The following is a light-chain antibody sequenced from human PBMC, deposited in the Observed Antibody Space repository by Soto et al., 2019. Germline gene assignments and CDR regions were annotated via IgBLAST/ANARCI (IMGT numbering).Light chain of an antibody. Sequence: DIQMTQSPSSLSASVGDRVTITCRASQGINNYLAWYQQKPGKAPKLLIYAASTLVSGVASRFSGSGSGTDFTLTISSLQHEDVVTYFCQKYNSAPPTFGGGTKVEIQ. CDR3: QKYNSAPPT. CDR1: QGINNY. V-gene: IGKV1-27*01. CDR2: AAS. J-gene: IGKJ4*01.